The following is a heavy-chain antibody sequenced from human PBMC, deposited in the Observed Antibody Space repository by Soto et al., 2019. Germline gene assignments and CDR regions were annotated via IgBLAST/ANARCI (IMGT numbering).Heavy chain of an antibody. D-gene: IGHD1-20*01. Sequence: QVQLVQSGAEVKKPGSSVKVSCKASGGTFSSYAISWVRQAPGQGLEWMGGIIPIFGTANYAQKFQGRVTITADYSTSTAYMEMSSLRSEDTAVYYCASITPESGPTGYFDLSGRGTLVTVSS. CDR1: GGTFSSYA. V-gene: IGHV1-69*01. CDR3: ASITPESGPTGYFDL. J-gene: IGHJ2*01. CDR2: IIPIFGTA.